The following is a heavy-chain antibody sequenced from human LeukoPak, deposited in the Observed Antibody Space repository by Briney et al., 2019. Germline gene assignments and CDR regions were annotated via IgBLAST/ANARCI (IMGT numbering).Heavy chain of an antibody. CDR3: ARDLVVVPPFDY. J-gene: IGHJ4*02. Sequence: GGSLRLSCAASGFTFSSYSMNWVHQAPGKGLEWVSSISSSSSYIYYADSVKGRFTISRDNAKNSLYLQMNSLRAEDTAVYYCARDLVVVPPFDYWGQGTLVTVSS. CDR1: GFTFSSYS. D-gene: IGHD2-2*01. V-gene: IGHV3-21*01. CDR2: ISSSSSYI.